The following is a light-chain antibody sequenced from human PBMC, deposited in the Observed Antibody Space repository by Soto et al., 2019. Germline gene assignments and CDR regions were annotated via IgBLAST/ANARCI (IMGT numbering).Light chain of an antibody. J-gene: IGLJ3*02. Sequence: QSALTQPASVSGSPGQSITISCTGTSSDVGGYNYVSWYQQHPGKAPKLMIYDVSYRPSGAFNRFSGSKSGNTASLTISGLQAEDEDDYYCSSYSSSSTLVFGGGTKLTVL. CDR3: SSYSSSSTLV. V-gene: IGLV2-14*03. CDR1: SSDVGGYNY. CDR2: DVS.